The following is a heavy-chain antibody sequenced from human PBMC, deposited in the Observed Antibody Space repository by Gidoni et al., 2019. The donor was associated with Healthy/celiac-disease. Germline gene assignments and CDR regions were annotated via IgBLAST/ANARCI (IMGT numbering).Heavy chain of an antibody. V-gene: IGHV4-39*01. CDR2: IYYSGST. D-gene: IGHD4-4*01. CDR3: ARHGRETRGNSEFDY. Sequence: QLQLQESGPGLVKPSETLSLTCTVSGGSISRSSYYWGWIRQPPGKGLEWIGSIYYSGSTYYNPSLKSRVTISVDTSKNQFSLKLSSVTAADTAVYYCARHGRETRGNSEFDYWGQGTLVTVSS. J-gene: IGHJ4*02. CDR1: GGSISRSSYY.